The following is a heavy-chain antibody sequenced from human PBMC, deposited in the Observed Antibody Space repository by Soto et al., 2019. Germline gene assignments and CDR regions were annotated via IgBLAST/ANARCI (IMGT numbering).Heavy chain of an antibody. CDR2: ISSSSSYI. Sequence: PGGSLRLSCAASGFTFSSYAMSWVRQAPGKGLEWVSDISSSSSYIYYADSVKGRFTISRDNAKNSLYLQMNSLRDEDTAVYYCARVTYYYDSSGYFDYGMDVWGQGTTVTVSS. J-gene: IGHJ6*02. CDR1: GFTFSSYA. CDR3: ARVTYYYDSSGYFDYGMDV. D-gene: IGHD3-22*01. V-gene: IGHV3-48*02.